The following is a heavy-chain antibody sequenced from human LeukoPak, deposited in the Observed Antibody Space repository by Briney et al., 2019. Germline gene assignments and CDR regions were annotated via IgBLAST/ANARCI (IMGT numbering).Heavy chain of an antibody. V-gene: IGHV3-48*04. CDR3: ARFGYSAHFDY. CDR1: GFTFSSYS. J-gene: IGHJ4*02. CDR2: ISSSSSTI. Sequence: PGGSLRLSCAASGFTFSSYSMNWVRQAPGKGLEWVSYISSSSSTIYYADSVKGRFTISRDNAKNSLYLQMNSLRAEDTAVYYCARFGYSAHFDYWGQGTLVTVSS. D-gene: IGHD5-12*01.